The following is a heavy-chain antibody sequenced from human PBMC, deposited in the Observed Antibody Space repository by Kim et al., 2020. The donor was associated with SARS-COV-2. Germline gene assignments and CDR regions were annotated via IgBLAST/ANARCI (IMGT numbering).Heavy chain of an antibody. CDR3: ARDTPTGQGVDY. CDR2: IYYSGST. J-gene: IGHJ4*02. V-gene: IGHV4-59*01. D-gene: IGHD1-1*01. Sequence: SETLSLTCTVSGGSISSYYWSWIRQPPGKGLEWIGYIYYSGSTNYNPSLKSRVTILVDTSKNQFSLKLSSVTAADTAVYYCARDTPTGQGVDYWGQGTLVTVSS. CDR1: GGSISSYY.